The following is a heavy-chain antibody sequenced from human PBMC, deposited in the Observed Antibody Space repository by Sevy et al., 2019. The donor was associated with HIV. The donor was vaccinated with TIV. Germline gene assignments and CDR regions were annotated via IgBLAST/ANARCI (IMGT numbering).Heavy chain of an antibody. CDR3: ARDIVVVPAATKRVLEDYYYYGMDV. V-gene: IGHV3-7*01. J-gene: IGHJ6*02. Sequence: GESLKISCAASGFTFSSYWMSWVRQAPGKGLEWVANIKQDGSEKYYVDSVKGRFTISRDNAKNSLYLQMNSLRAEDTAVYYCARDIVVVPAATKRVLEDYYYYGMDVWGQGTTVTVSS. CDR2: IKQDGSEK. CDR1: GFTFSSYW. D-gene: IGHD2-2*01.